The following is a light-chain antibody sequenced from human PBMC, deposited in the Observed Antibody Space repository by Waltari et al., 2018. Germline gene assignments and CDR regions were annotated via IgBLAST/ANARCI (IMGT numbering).Light chain of an antibody. J-gene: IGKJ2*01. V-gene: IGKV1-33*01. CDR1: QDIANF. CDR2: DAS. Sequence: DIQMTQSPSSLSASVGDRVTITCRASQDIANFLNWYKHKPGKPPKLLVSDASNMASGVPSRFSAYGSTTSFTVTISSLQPEDIGTYYCQQYDHVPYTFGQGTKLEIK. CDR3: QQYDHVPYT.